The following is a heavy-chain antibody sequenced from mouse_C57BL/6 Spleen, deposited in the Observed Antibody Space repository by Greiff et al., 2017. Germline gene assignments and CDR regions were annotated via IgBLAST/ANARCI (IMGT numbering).Heavy chain of an antibody. Sequence: QVQLQQSGPELVKPGASVKLSCKASGYTFTSYDINWVKQRPGQGLEWIGWIYPRDGSTKYNEKFKGKATLTVDTSSSTAYMELHSLTSEDSAVYFCARENYDYDGGKFAYWGQGTLVTVSA. J-gene: IGHJ3*01. CDR1: GYTFTSYD. D-gene: IGHD2-4*01. CDR2: IYPRDGST. V-gene: IGHV1-85*01. CDR3: ARENYDYDGGKFAY.